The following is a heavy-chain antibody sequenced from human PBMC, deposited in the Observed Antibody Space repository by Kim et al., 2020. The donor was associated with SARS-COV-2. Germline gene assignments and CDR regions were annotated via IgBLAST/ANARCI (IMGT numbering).Heavy chain of an antibody. CDR3: ARGLYDFWSGYYHYGMDV. J-gene: IGHJ6*02. D-gene: IGHD3-3*01. CDR2: IYSGGST. V-gene: IGHV3-53*01. CDR1: GFTVSSNY. Sequence: GGSLRLSCAASGFTVSSNYMSWVRQAPGKGLEWVSVIYSGGSTYYADSVKGRFTISRDNSKNTLYLQMNSLRAEDTAVYYCARGLYDFWSGYYHYGMDVWGQGTTVTVSS.